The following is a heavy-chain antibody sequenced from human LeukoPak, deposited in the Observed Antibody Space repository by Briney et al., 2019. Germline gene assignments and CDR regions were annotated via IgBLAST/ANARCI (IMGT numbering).Heavy chain of an antibody. CDR2: MNPNSANT. CDR1: GYTFTSYD. D-gene: IGHD6-13*01. V-gene: IGHV1-8*01. J-gene: IGHJ6*02. Sequence: ASVKVSCKASGYTFTSYDINWVRQATGQGLEWMGWMNPNSANTGYAQKFQGRVTMTRNTSISTAYMGLSSLRSEDTAVYYCARLASSSWPLYYYYGMDVWGQGTTVTVS. CDR3: ARLASSSWPLYYYYGMDV.